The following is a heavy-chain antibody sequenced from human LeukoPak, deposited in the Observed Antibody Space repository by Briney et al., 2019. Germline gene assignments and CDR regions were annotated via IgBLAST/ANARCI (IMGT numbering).Heavy chain of an antibody. CDR2: INAGNGDT. J-gene: IGHJ4*02. V-gene: IGHV1-3*01. D-gene: IGHD6-13*01. CDR1: GYTFTNYA. Sequence: VSVKVSCKASGYTFTNYAIHWVRQAPGQRLEWMGRINAGNGDTKYSQRFQGRVTIIGDTSASIAYMDLSSLRSEDTAVYYWAGGGGYSSSWYLFDYWGQGTLVTVSS. CDR3: AGGGGYSSSWYLFDY.